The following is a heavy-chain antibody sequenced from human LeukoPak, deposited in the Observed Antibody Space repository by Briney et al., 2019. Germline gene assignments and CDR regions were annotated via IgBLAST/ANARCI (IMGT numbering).Heavy chain of an antibody. D-gene: IGHD5-18*01. V-gene: IGHV3-30-3*01. CDR2: ISYDGSNK. J-gene: IGHJ4*02. CDR1: GLTFISYA. CDR3: ARDRDIIIQLWLHSSFDY. Sequence: PGGPLRFSCAASGLTFISYAMNGVGQAPGKGLEGLAVISYDGSNKYYADSVKGRFTISRDNSKNTLYLQMNSLRAEDTAVYYCARDRDIIIQLWLHSSFDYWGQGTLVTVSS.